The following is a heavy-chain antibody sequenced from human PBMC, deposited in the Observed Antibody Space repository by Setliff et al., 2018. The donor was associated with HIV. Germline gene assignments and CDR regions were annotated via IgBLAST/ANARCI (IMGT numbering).Heavy chain of an antibody. Sequence: PGGSLRLSCKASGFIFGDFGMSWVRQAPGKGLEWVAFIRSKGYGGTREYAASVKGRFTISRDDSKSIAYLQMNNLKTEDTAVYFCAKAPYSLDYFDNWGQGTLVTVSS. J-gene: IGHJ4*02. D-gene: IGHD3-16*01. CDR1: GFIFGDFG. V-gene: IGHV3-49*04. CDR3: AKAPYSLDYFDN. CDR2: IRSKGYGGTR.